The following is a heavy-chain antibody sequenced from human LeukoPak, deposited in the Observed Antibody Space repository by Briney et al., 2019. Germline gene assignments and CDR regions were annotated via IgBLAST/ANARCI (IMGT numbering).Heavy chain of an antibody. CDR1: GGSISSSSYY. J-gene: IGHJ4*02. V-gene: IGHV4-39*07. D-gene: IGHD5-18*01. Sequence: SETLSLTCTVSGGSISSSSYYWGWIRQPPGKGLEWIGSIYYSGSTYYNPSLKSRVTISVDTSKNQFSLKLSSVTAADTAVYYCARGLGYSYGRDYWGQGTLVTVSS. CDR3: ARGLGYSYGRDY. CDR2: IYYSGST.